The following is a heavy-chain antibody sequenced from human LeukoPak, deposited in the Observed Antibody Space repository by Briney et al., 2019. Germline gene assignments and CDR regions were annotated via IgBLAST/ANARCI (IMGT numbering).Heavy chain of an antibody. CDR3: AKDRLIVGATFEDY. D-gene: IGHD1-26*01. CDR1: GFTFSSYA. Sequence: PGASLRLSCAASGFTFSSYAMSWVRQAPGKGLEWVSDISRSGGSTYYADSVKGRFTISRDNSKNTLYLQMNSLRAEDTAVYYCAKDRLIVGATFEDYWGQGTLVAVSS. V-gene: IGHV3-23*01. J-gene: IGHJ4*02. CDR2: ISRSGGST.